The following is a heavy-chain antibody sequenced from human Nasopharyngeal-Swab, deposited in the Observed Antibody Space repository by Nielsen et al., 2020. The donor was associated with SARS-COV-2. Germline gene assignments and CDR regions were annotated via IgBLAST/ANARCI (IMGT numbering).Heavy chain of an antibody. Sequence: GESLKISCAASGFTVSSNYMSWVRQAPGKGLEWVSVIYSGGSTYYADSVKGRFTISRVNSKNTLYLQMNSLRAEDTAVYYCARDLYRQQWPLYNYYGMDVWGQGTTVTVSS. V-gene: IGHV3-53*01. J-gene: IGHJ6*02. CDR3: ARDLYRQQWPLYNYYGMDV. CDR2: IYSGGST. D-gene: IGHD6-19*01. CDR1: GFTVSSNY.